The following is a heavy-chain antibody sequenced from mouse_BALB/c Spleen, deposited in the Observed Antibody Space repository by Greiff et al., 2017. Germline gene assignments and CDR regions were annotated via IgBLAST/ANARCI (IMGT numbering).Heavy chain of an antibody. CDR3: AREGPMDY. V-gene: IGHV1-4*01. Sequence: VQLKESGAELARPGASVKMSCKASGYTFTSYTMHWVNQRPGQGLEWIGYINPSSGYTNYNQKFKDKATLTADKSSSTAYMQLSSLTSEDSAVYYCAREGPMDYWGQGTSVTVSS. CDR2: INPSSGYT. J-gene: IGHJ4*01. D-gene: IGHD3-3*01. CDR1: GYTFTSYT.